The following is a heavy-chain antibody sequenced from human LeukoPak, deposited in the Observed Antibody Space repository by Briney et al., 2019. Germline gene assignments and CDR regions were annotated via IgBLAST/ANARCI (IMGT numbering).Heavy chain of an antibody. J-gene: IGHJ4*02. D-gene: IGHD3-10*01. V-gene: IGHV3-23*01. CDR2: ISDSGGDT. CDR1: GFIFNNFA. Sequence: GGSLRLSCAASGFIFNNFALNWVRQAPGKGLEWVSDISDSGGDTYYADSVKGRFTISRDNSKNTLYLQMNSLRAEDTAVYYCARGVPFDYWGQGTLVTVSS. CDR3: ARGVPFDY.